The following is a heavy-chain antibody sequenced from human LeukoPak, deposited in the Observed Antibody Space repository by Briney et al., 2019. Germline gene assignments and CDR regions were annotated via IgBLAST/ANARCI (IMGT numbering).Heavy chain of an antibody. J-gene: IGHJ4*02. D-gene: IGHD6-6*01. Sequence: PGGSLRLSCAASGFTFSSYAMSWVRQAPGKGLEWVANIKQDGIEKYYVDSVKGRFTISRDNAKNSLYLQMNSLRAEDTAVYYCARGSGSSIFYWGQGTLVTVSS. V-gene: IGHV3-7*01. CDR1: GFTFSSYA. CDR3: ARGSGSSIFY. CDR2: IKQDGIEK.